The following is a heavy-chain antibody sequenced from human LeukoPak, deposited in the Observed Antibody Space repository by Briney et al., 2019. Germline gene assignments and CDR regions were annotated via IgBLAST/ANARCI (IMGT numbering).Heavy chain of an antibody. CDR1: GFTFSSYA. V-gene: IGHV3-30-3*01. D-gene: IGHD7-27*01. CDR3: ARESWGSGFDY. J-gene: IGHJ4*02. Sequence: PGGSLRLSCAASGFTFSSYAMHWVRQAPGKGLEWVAVISYDGSNKYYAGSVKGRFTISRDNSKNTLYPQMNSLRAEDTAVYYCARESWGSGFDYWGQGTLVTVSS. CDR2: ISYDGSNK.